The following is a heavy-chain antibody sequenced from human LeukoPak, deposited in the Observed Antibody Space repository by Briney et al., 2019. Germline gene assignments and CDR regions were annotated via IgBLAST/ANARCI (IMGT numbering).Heavy chain of an antibody. J-gene: IGHJ4*02. Sequence: PGGSLRLSCAASGFTFSSYWMSWVRQAPGKGLEWVANIKQDGSEKYYVDSVKGRFTISRDNAKNSLYLQMNSLRAEDTALYYCSKRPDYFSSWFSLDSWGQGTLVTVSS. CDR3: SKRPDYFSSWFSLDS. V-gene: IGHV3-7*03. CDR1: GFTFSSYW. D-gene: IGHD6-13*01. CDR2: IKQDGSEK.